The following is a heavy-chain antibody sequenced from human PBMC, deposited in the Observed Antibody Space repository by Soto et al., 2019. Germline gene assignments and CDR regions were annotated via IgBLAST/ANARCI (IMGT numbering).Heavy chain of an antibody. CDR3: ARVETYERYCSSTSCYPFDY. D-gene: IGHD2-2*01. CDR1: GYTFTSYA. Sequence: ASVKVSCKASGYTFTSYAMHWVRQAPGQRLEWMGWINAGNGNTKYSQKFQGRVTITRDTSASTAYMELSSLRSEDTAVYYCARVETYERYCSSTSCYPFDYWGQGTLGTVSS. V-gene: IGHV1-3*01. CDR2: INAGNGNT. J-gene: IGHJ4*02.